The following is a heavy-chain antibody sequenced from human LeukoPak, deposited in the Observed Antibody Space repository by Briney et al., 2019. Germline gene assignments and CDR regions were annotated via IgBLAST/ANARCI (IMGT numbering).Heavy chain of an antibody. CDR3: ARRRIDSMYNWFDP. CDR2: IYSSGST. D-gene: IGHD2-21*01. CDR1: GGSFSGYY. J-gene: IGHJ5*02. V-gene: IGHV4-4*09. Sequence: SETLSLTCAVYGGSFSGYYWSWIRQPPGKGLEWIGYIYSSGSTNYNPSLKSRVTMSIDTSKNQFSLRLTSVTAADTAVYYCARRRIDSMYNWFDPWGQGTLVIVSS.